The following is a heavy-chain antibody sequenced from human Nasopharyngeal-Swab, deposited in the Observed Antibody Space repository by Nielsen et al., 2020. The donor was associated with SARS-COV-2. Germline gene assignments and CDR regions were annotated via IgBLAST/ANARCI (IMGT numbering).Heavy chain of an antibody. CDR1: GFTFSDYW. V-gene: IGHV3-7*03. Sequence: GESLKISCGGSGFTFSDYWMSWVCQSPEKGLEWVTNIKQDGTLKSYVDSVKGRFIISRDNAKNSLDLQMNSLRVEDTAVYYCVRNEIWGQGTLVTVS. CDR3: VRNEI. J-gene: IGHJ4*02. CDR2: IKQDGTLK.